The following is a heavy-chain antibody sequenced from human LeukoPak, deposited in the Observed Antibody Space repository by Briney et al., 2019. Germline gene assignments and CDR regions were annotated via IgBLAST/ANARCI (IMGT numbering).Heavy chain of an antibody. V-gene: IGHV3-23*01. Sequence: GGSLRLSCAASGFTFSSFAMSWVRQAPGKGLEWVSPVSFSAVSMFYADSVEGRFTISRDNSKNTLYLQMNSLRADDTAIYYCAKETPNYYDSSGYFDSWGQGTLVTVSS. CDR3: AKETPNYYDSSGYFDS. D-gene: IGHD3-22*01. CDR1: GFTFSSFA. J-gene: IGHJ4*02. CDR2: VSFSAVSM.